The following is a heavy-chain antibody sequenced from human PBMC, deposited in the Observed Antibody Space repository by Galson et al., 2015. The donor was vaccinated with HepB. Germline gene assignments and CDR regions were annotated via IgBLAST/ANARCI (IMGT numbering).Heavy chain of an antibody. CDR1: GFTFSSYA. CDR3: ARDFETVAGTPDY. J-gene: IGHJ4*02. D-gene: IGHD6-19*01. V-gene: IGHV3-30-3*01. Sequence: SLRLSCAASGFTFSSYAMHWVRQAPGKGLEWVAVISYDGSNKYYADSVKGRFTISRDNSKNTLYLQMNSLRAEDTAVYYCARDFETVAGTPDYWGQGTLVTVSS. CDR2: ISYDGSNK.